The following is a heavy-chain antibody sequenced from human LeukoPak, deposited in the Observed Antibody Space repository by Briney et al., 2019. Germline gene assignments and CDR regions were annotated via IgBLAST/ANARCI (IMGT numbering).Heavy chain of an antibody. CDR1: GFTFSSYG. Sequence: GGSLRLSCAASGFTFSSYGMHWVRQAPGKGLEWVAVVWFDGSKKYSADSVKGRITISRDDSKNTLYLQMNSLRAEDTAVYYCARDETPTNGYDSYDFWGQGTLVTVSS. CDR2: VWFDGSKK. D-gene: IGHD5-12*01. J-gene: IGHJ4*02. V-gene: IGHV3-33*01. CDR3: ARDETPTNGYDSYDF.